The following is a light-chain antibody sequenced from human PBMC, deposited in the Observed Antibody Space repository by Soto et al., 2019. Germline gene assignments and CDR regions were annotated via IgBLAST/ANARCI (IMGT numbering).Light chain of an antibody. CDR3: QQYGSSTFT. Sequence: EIVSTQSPGTLSLSPGERATLSCRASQSVSSSYLAWYQQKPGQAPRLLIYGASSRATGIPDRFSGSGSGTDFTLTISRLEPEDFAVYYCQQYGSSTFTFGPGTKVDI. J-gene: IGKJ3*01. V-gene: IGKV3-20*01. CDR1: QSVSSSY. CDR2: GAS.